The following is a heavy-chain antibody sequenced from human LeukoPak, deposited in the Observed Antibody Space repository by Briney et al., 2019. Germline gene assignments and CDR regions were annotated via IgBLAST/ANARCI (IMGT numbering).Heavy chain of an antibody. V-gene: IGHV1-2*02. J-gene: IGHJ3*02. Sequence: ASVKVSCKASGYTFTGYYMHWVRQAPGQGLEGMGWINPNSGGTNYAQKFQGRVTMTRDTSISTAYMELSRLRSDDTAVYYCAAPIAVAGTCAFDIWGQGTMVTVSS. CDR1: GYTFTGYY. CDR3: AAPIAVAGTCAFDI. D-gene: IGHD6-19*01. CDR2: INPNSGGT.